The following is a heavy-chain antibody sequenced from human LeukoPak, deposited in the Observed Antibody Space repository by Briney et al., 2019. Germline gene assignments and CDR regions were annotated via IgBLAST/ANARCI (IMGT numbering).Heavy chain of an antibody. CDR2: ISGSGGST. J-gene: IGHJ4*02. V-gene: IGHV3-23*01. CDR1: GFIFSSYA. D-gene: IGHD2-8*02. CDR3: ARALVVSSYFDY. Sequence: GGSLRLSCAASGFIFSSYAMSWLRQAPGKGLEWVSRISGSGGSTSYADSVKGRFAISRDNSENTLYLQMNSLRPEDTAVYYCARALVVSSYFDYWGQGTLVTVSS.